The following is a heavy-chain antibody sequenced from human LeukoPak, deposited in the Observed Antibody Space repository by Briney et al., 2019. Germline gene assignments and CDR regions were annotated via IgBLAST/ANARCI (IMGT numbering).Heavy chain of an antibody. V-gene: IGHV1-46*01. CDR3: ARDSKTSSLADP. D-gene: IGHD2-2*01. Sequence: ASVKASCKASGYTFTSYYIHWVRQAPGQGLEWMGIINPSGGSASYAQKFEGRVTMTRDTPTSTVYMELSSLRAEDTAVYYCARDSKTSSLADPWGQGTLVTVSS. CDR1: GYTFTSYY. J-gene: IGHJ5*02. CDR2: INPSGGSA.